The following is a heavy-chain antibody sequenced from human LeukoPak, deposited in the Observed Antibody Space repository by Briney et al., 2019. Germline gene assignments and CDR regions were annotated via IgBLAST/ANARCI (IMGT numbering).Heavy chain of an antibody. J-gene: IGHJ3*02. Sequence: ASVKVSCKASGYTFTDYYIHWVRQAPGQWLEWMGRINPNSGVTNYAQKFQGRVTMTRYTSISTAYMELTRLRPDDTAIYYCARDIGGASGIWGQGTMVTVSS. D-gene: IGHD1-26*01. V-gene: IGHV1-2*06. CDR2: INPNSGVT. CDR3: ARDIGGASGI. CDR1: GYTFTDYY.